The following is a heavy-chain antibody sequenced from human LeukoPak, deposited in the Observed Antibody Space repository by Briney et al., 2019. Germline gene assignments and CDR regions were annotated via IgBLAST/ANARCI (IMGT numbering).Heavy chain of an antibody. Sequence: ASVKVSCKASGYTFTSYGISWVRQAPGQGLEWMGWISAYNGNTNYARKLQGRVTMTTDTSTSTAYMELRSLRSDDTAVYYCARCAEYYYGSGSYCWFDPWGQGTLVTVSS. CDR3: ARCAEYYYGSGSYCWFDP. CDR2: ISAYNGNT. D-gene: IGHD3-10*01. V-gene: IGHV1-18*01. J-gene: IGHJ5*02. CDR1: GYTFTSYG.